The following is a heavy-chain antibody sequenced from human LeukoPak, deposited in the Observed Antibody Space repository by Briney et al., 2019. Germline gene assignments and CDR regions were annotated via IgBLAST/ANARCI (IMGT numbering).Heavy chain of an antibody. Sequence: GGSLILSCAAAGFTFDDYAIHWVRQAAGKGLEWVSLSSGDGGSTYYADSVKGRFTISRDNSKNSLYLQMNSLRTEDTALYYCAPEGTSSSLDYWGQGTLVTVSS. CDR3: APEGTSSSLDY. J-gene: IGHJ4*02. D-gene: IGHD6-13*01. V-gene: IGHV3-43*02. CDR1: GFTFDDYA. CDR2: SSGDGGST.